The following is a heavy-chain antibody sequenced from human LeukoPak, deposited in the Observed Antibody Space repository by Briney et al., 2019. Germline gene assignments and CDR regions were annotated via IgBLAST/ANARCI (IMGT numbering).Heavy chain of an antibody. J-gene: IGHJ5*02. Sequence: ASVKVSCKASGYTFTSYGISWVRQAPGQGLEWMGWISAYNGNTNYAQKLQGRVTMTTDTSTSTAYMELRSLRSDDTAVYYCARDGSAGYSPTKNSWFDPWGQGTLVTVSS. D-gene: IGHD5-18*01. CDR2: ISAYNGNT. CDR3: ARDGSAGYSPTKNSWFDP. CDR1: GYTFTSYG. V-gene: IGHV1-18*01.